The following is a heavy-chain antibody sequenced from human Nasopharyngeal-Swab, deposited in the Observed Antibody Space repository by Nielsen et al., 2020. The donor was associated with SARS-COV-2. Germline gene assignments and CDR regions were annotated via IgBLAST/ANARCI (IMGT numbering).Heavy chain of an antibody. CDR1: GYTFTSYY. CDR2: FDPEDGET. J-gene: IGHJ6*02. V-gene: IGHV1-24*01. D-gene: IGHD6-19*01. CDR3: ATESGGAVAHYGMDV. Sequence: ASVKVSCKASGYTFTSYYMHWVRQAPGKGLEWMGGFDPEDGETIYAQKFQGRVTMTEDTSTDTAYMELSSLRSEDTAVYYCATESGGAVAHYGMDVWGQGTTVTVSS.